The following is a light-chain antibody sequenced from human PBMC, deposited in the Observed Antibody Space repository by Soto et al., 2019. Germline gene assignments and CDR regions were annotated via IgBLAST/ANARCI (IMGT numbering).Light chain of an antibody. CDR2: LNSDGSH. CDR3: QTWGTGIQV. J-gene: IGLJ2*01. Sequence: QPVLTQSPSASASLGASVKLTCTLSSGHSTYAIAWHQQQPEKGPRYLMKLNSDGSHSKGDGIPDRFSGSSSGAERYLPISSLQSEDEADYYCQTWGTGIQVFGGGTKVTVL. V-gene: IGLV4-69*01. CDR1: SGHSTYA.